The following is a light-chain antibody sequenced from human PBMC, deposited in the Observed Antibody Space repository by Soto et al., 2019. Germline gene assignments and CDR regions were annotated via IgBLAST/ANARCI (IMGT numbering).Light chain of an antibody. J-gene: IGLJ2*01. CDR3: CSHAGSHVI. V-gene: IGLV2-23*02. CDR1: TSDVGTYKF. Sequence: QSALTQPASVSGSPGQSITISCTGTTSDVGTYKFVSWYQQHPGIAPKLMIYEVSERPSGVSNRFSGSKSGNTASLTISGLKAEAEADYYCCSHAGSHVIFGGGTKVTVL. CDR2: EVS.